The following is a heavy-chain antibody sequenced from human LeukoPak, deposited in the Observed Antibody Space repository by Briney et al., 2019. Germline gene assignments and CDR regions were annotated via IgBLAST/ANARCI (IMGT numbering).Heavy chain of an antibody. CDR3: ATPPYSSGSARTDY. CDR2: ISSSSSYI. Sequence: GGSLRLSCAASGFTFSSYSVNWVRQAPGKGLEWVSSISSSSSYIYYADSVKGRFPISRDNAKNSLYLQMNSLSAEDTDVSYCATPPYSSGSARTDYWGQGTLVTVSS. J-gene: IGHJ4*02. V-gene: IGHV3-21*01. CDR1: GFTFSSYS. D-gene: IGHD6-19*01.